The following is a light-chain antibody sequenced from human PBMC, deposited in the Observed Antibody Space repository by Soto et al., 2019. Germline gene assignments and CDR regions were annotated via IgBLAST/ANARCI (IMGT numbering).Light chain of an antibody. CDR1: QSISSRH. J-gene: IGKJ1*01. CDR3: QQYNTWPRT. V-gene: IGKV3-15*01. Sequence: EVVLTQSPGTLSLSPGERATLSCRASQSISSRHLAWYQQKPGQAPRLLIFGASTRATSIPARFTGSRSGTEFTLTISSLQSEDFAVYYCQQYNTWPRTFGQGTKVDIK. CDR2: GAS.